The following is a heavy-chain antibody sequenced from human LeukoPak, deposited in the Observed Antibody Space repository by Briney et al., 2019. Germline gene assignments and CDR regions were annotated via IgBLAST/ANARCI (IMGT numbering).Heavy chain of an antibody. CDR2: IAYDGRNK. CDR1: GFTFSNYA. V-gene: IGHV3-30-3*01. D-gene: IGHD1-1*01. CDR3: ARDLGRGTRHWFDP. Sequence: GGSLRLSCVASGFTFSNYAMHWVRQAPGKGLEWVAVIAYDGRNKFYADSLKGRFTISRDNSKNTLYLQMNSLRAEDTAVYYCARDLGRGTRHWFDPWGQGTLVTVSS. J-gene: IGHJ5*02.